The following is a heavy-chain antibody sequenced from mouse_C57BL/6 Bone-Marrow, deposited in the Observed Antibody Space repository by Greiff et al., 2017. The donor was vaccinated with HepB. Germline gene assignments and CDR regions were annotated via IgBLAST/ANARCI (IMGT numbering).Heavy chain of an antibody. V-gene: IGHV1-22*01. CDR1: GYTFTDYN. D-gene: IGHD1-1*01. J-gene: IGHJ3*01. CDR3: ASDGSSPAWFAY. Sequence: EVQLQQSGPELVKPGASVKMSCKASGYTFTDYNMHWVKQSHGKSLEWIGYINPNNGGTSYNQKFKGKATLTVNKSSSTAYMELRSLTSEDSAVYYCASDGSSPAWFAYWGQGTLVTVSA. CDR2: INPNNGGT.